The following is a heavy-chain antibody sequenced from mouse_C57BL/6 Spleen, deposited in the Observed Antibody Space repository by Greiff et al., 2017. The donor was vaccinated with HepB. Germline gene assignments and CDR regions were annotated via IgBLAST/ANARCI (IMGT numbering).Heavy chain of an antibody. CDR3: ERRRENY. J-gene: IGHJ2*01. Sequence: VQLQQSGAELMKPGASVKLSCKATGYTFTGYWIEWVKQRPGHGLEWIGEILPGSGSTNHNEKFKGKATFTANTSSNTAYMQLSGLTTEDSAIYYSERRRENYWGQGTTLTVSS. CDR2: ILPGSGST. V-gene: IGHV1-9*01. CDR1: GYTFTGYW.